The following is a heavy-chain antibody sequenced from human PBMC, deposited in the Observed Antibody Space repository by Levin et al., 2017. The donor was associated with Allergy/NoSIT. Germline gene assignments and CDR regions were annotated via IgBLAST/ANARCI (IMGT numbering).Heavy chain of an antibody. CDR3: AKDLYISGWYGGFDY. Sequence: GGSLRLSCAASGFTFSSYAMSWVRQAPGKGLEWVSGMSNSGGSTYYADSVKGRFTLSRDNSENTLYLQMNSLRAEDTAIYYCAKDLYISGWYGGFDYWGQGTLVTVSS. J-gene: IGHJ4*02. CDR1: GFTFSSYA. CDR2: MSNSGGST. V-gene: IGHV3-23*01. D-gene: IGHD6-19*01.